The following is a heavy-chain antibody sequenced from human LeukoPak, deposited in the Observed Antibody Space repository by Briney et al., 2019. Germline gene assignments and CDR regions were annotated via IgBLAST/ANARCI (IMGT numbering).Heavy chain of an antibody. V-gene: IGHV1-8*02. CDR2: MNPNSGNT. D-gene: IGHD3-10*01. CDR3: ARAPLGEYNDY. CDR1: GGTFSSYA. J-gene: IGHJ4*02. Sequence: GASVKVSCKASGGTFSSYAISWVRQATGQGLEWMGWMNPNSGNTGYAQKFQGRVTMTRNTSISTAYMELSSLRSEDTAVYYCARAPLGEYNDYWGQGTLVTVSS.